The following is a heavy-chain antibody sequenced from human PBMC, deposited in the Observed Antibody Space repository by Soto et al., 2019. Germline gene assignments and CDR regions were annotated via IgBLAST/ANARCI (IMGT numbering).Heavy chain of an antibody. V-gene: IGHV5-51*01. CDR1: GYSFTSYW. CDR2: IYPGDSDT. Sequence: GESLKISCKGSGYSFTSYWIGWVRQMPGKGLEWMGIIYPGDSDTRYSPSFQGQVTISADKSISTAYLQWSSLKASDTAMYYCARQDREYSGYDFSGVSPPGPWGQGTLVTVSS. CDR3: ARQDREYSGYDFSGVSPPGP. D-gene: IGHD5-12*01. J-gene: IGHJ1*01.